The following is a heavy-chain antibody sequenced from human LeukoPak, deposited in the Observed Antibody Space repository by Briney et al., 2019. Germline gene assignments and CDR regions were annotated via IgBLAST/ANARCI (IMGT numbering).Heavy chain of an antibody. CDR1: GFTFSSYS. Sequence: VQPGESLRLSCAASGFTFSSYSMKWVRQAPGKGLEWVSYISSSSSTIYYADSVKGRFTISRDNAKNSLYLQMNSLRAEDTAVYYCARVQGRSNDYWGQGTLVTVSS. D-gene: IGHD2-2*01. CDR2: ISSSSSTI. V-gene: IGHV3-48*01. CDR3: ARVQGRSNDY. J-gene: IGHJ4*02.